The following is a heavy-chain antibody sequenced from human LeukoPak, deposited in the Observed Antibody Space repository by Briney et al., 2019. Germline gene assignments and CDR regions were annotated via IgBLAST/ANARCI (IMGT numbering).Heavy chain of an antibody. V-gene: IGHV1-2*02. CDR1: GYTFTVYF. D-gene: IGHD4-17*01. J-gene: IGHJ4*02. Sequence: GASVKVSCKASGYTFTVYFMHWVRQAPGQGLEWMGWINPNSGGTNYAQKFQGRVTMTRDTSISTAYMELSRLRSDDTAVYYCARVDYGDYADLDYWGQGTLVTVSS. CDR3: ARVDYGDYADLDY. CDR2: INPNSGGT.